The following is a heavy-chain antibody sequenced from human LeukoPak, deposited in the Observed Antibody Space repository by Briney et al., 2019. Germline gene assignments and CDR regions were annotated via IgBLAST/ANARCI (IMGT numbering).Heavy chain of an antibody. D-gene: IGHD6-13*01. Sequence: TGGSLRLSCAASGFTFSSYAMSWVRQAPGKGLEWVSAISGSGGSTYYADSVKGRFTISRDNSKNTLYLQMNSLRAEDTAVYYCANRRSTGYSSSWYCFDYWGQGTLVTVSS. CDR1: GFTFSSYA. V-gene: IGHV3-23*01. CDR2: ISGSGGST. J-gene: IGHJ4*02. CDR3: ANRRSTGYSSSWYCFDY.